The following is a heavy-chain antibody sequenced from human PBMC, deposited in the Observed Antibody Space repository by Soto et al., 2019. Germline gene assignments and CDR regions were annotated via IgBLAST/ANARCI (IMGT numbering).Heavy chain of an antibody. CDR3: AILYYDILTGYDELDYYYYYGMDV. V-gene: IGHV1-69*02. CDR2: NIPILGIA. J-gene: IGHJ6*02. Sequence: ASVKVSCKASGGTFSSYTISWVRQAPGQGLEWKGRNIPILGIANYAQKFQGRVTITADKSTSTAYMELISLRSEDTAVYYCAILYYDILTGYDELDYYYYYGMDVWGQGTTVTVSS. D-gene: IGHD3-9*01. CDR1: GGTFSSYT.